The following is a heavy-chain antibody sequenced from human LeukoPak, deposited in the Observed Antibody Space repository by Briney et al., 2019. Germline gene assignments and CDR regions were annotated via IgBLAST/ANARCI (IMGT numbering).Heavy chain of an antibody. V-gene: IGHV1-18*01. CDR1: GYTFTSYG. D-gene: IGHD3-16*02. CDR2: ISAYNGNT. Sequence: ASVKVSCKASGYTFTSYGISWVRQAPGQGLEWMGWISAYNGNTNYAQKLQGRVTMTTDTSTSTAYMELRSLRSDDTAVYYCARDALYDYVWGSYRDPPDAFDIWGQGTMVTVSS. CDR3: ARDALYDYVWGSYRDPPDAFDI. J-gene: IGHJ3*02.